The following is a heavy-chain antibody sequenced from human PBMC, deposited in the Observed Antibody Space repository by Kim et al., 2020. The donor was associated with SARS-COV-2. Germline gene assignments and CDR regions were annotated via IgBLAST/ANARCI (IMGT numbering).Heavy chain of an antibody. CDR1: GFTFSSYW. V-gene: IGHV3-7*01. Sequence: GGSLRLSCAASGFTFSSYWMSWVRQAPGKGLEWVANIKQDGSEKYYVDSVKGRFTISRDNAKNSLYLQMNSLRAEDTAVYYCARDRQYSSGWVLGGGSFDIWGQGTMVTVSS. J-gene: IGHJ3*02. CDR2: IKQDGSEK. CDR3: ARDRQYSSGWVLGGGSFDI. D-gene: IGHD6-19*01.